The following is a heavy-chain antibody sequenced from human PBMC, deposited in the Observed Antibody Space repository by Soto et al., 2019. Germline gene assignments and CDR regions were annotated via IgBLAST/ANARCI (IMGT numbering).Heavy chain of an antibody. CDR1: GYAFTSYL. J-gene: IGHJ4*02. CDR3: AIGNCGYLCYHDY. CDR2: INTGNGNT. D-gene: IGHD2-21*01. Sequence: ASVKVSCKPSGYAFTSYLLYWVRQAPGQRLEWMGWINTGNGNTKYSQKFQGRVTITRDTSASTAYMELSSLTSEDTAVYYCAIGNCGYLCYHDYWGPGTLVTVSS. V-gene: IGHV1-3*04.